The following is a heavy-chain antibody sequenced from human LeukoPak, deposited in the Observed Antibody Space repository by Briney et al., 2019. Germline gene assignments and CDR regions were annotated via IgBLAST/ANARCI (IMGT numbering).Heavy chain of an antibody. CDR2: IIPIFGTA. CDR1: GGTFSSYA. D-gene: IGHD2-2*01. J-gene: IGHJ5*02. CDR3: ARLPIVVVPAAMGKWFDP. Sequence: SVKVSCKASGGTFSSYAISWVRQAPGQGLEWMGGIIPIFGTANYAQKFQGRVTITADESTSTAYIELSSLRSEDTAVYYCARLPIVVVPAAMGKWFDPWGQGTLVTVSS. V-gene: IGHV1-69*13.